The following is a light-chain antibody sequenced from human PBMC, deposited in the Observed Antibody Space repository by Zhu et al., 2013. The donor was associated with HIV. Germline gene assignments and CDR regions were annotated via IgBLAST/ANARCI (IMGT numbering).Light chain of an antibody. Sequence: DIRMTQSPSTLSASIGDRVTITCRASESVSPWLAWYQQKPGKAPKLLIYRASGLQGGVPSTFSGSGSGTHFTLTISSLQPDDFATYYCQQYNSFSWNFGQGTKIEIK. CDR1: ESVSPW. V-gene: IGKV1-5*03. J-gene: IGKJ1*01. CDR2: RAS. CDR3: QQYNSFSWN.